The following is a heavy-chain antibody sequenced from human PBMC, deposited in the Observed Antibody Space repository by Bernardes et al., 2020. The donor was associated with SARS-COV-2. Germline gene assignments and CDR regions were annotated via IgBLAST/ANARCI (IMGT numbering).Heavy chain of an antibody. V-gene: IGHV3-30*18. CDR1: GFTFSSSG. CDR3: AKDGDYYCFSPGDY. Sequence: GGSLRLSRAASGFTFSSSGMHWVRQVPGKGLQWVAVISYDGSTKYYADSVKGRFSISRDNSKNTLYLQMNSLRAEDSAIYYCAKDGDYYCFSPGDYWGQGTLVTVSS. D-gene: IGHD5-12*01. CDR2: ISYDGSTK. J-gene: IGHJ4*02.